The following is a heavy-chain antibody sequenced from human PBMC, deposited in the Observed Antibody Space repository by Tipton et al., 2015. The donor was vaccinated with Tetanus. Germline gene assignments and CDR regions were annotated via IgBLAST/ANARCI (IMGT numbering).Heavy chain of an antibody. CDR2: INWNGGST. CDR3: ARVPPNGGSYYGAFDI. J-gene: IGHJ3*02. D-gene: IGHD1-26*01. V-gene: IGHV3-20*01. CDR1: GFTFDDYG. Sequence: SLRLSCAASGFTFDDYGMSWVRQAPGKGLEWVSGINWNGGSTGYADSVKGRFTISRDNAKNSLYLQMNSLRAEDTVLYHCARVPPNGGSYYGAFDIWGQGQWSPSLQ.